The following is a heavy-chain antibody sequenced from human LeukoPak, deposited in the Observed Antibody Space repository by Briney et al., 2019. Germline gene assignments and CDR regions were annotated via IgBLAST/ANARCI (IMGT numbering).Heavy chain of an antibody. CDR1: GFTFSNYW. CDR3: ARGLDY. J-gene: IGHJ4*02. Sequence: GGSLRLSCAASGFTFSNYWMTWVRQAPGKGLEWVANIREGGSEKYYVDSVKGRFTISRDNAKNSLYLQMNSLRAEDTAVYYCARGLDYWGQGTLVTVSS. CDR2: IREGGSEK. V-gene: IGHV3-7*01.